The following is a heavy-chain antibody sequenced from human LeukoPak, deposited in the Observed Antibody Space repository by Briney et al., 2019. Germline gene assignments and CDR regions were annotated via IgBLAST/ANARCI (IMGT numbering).Heavy chain of an antibody. D-gene: IGHD5-12*01. V-gene: IGHV4-59*01. CDR1: GGSISSYY. CDR3: ARAPRDYSGYDTFDY. Sequence: PSETLSLTCTVSGGSISSYYWSWIRQPPGKGLEWIGYIYYSGSTNYNPSLKSRVTISVDTSKNQFSLKLSFVTAADTAVYYCARAPRDYSGYDTFDYWGQGTLVTVSS. CDR2: IYYSGST. J-gene: IGHJ4*02.